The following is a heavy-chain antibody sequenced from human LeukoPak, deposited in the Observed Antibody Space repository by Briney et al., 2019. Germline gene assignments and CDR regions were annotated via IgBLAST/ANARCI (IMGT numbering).Heavy chain of an antibody. V-gene: IGHV4-38-2*01. CDR2: LHHSGST. CDR3: ARVGGDDSTGHYSVDY. CDR1: GYSITSTYW. D-gene: IGHD3-22*01. J-gene: IGHJ4*02. Sequence: PSETLSLTCAVSGYSITSTYWWGWIRQTPGRGLEGFGSLHHSGSTSYSPSLKSRVTISVDTSKNQFSLRLSSVTAADTAVYYCARVGGDDSTGHYSVDYWGQGTLVTVSS.